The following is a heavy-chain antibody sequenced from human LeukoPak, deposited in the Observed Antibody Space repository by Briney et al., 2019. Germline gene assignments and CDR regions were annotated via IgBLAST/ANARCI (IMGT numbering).Heavy chain of an antibody. D-gene: IGHD6-13*01. Sequence: SETLSLTCTVSGGSISSYYWSWIRQPAGKGLESIGRIYTSGSTNYNPSLKSRVTMSVDTSKNQFSLKLSSVTAADTAVYYCAREERYSSSWYEIYYYYYGMDVWGQGTTVTVSS. CDR2: IYTSGST. CDR3: AREERYSSSWYEIYYYYYGMDV. CDR1: GGSISSYY. V-gene: IGHV4-4*07. J-gene: IGHJ6*02.